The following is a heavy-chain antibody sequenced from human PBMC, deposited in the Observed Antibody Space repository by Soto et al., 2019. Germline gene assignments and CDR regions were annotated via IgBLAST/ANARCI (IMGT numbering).Heavy chain of an antibody. D-gene: IGHD1-26*01. V-gene: IGHV4-34*01. CDR2: INHSGST. CDR1: GGSFSCYY. Sequence: PSETLSLTCAVYGGSFSCYYWSWIRQPPGKGLEWIGEINHSGSTNYNPSLKSRVTISVDTSKNQFSLKLSSVTAADTAVYYCARDNSGSYWGQGTLVTVSS. CDR3: ARDNSGSY. J-gene: IGHJ4*02.